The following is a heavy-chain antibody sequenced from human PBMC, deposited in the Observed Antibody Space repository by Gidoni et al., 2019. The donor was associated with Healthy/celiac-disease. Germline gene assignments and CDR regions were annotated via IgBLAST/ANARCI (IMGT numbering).Heavy chain of an antibody. CDR3: ARDLYSSSPGDY. D-gene: IGHD6-6*01. J-gene: IGHJ4*02. CDR1: GYTFTSYG. Sequence: VQLVQSGAEVKQPGASVMVSCRASGYTFTSYGISWVRQAPGQGLEWMGWISADNGNTNYAQKLQGRVTMTTDTSTSTAYMEMRSLRADDTAVYYGARDLYSSSPGDYWGQGTLVTVSS. V-gene: IGHV1-18*01. CDR2: ISADNGNT.